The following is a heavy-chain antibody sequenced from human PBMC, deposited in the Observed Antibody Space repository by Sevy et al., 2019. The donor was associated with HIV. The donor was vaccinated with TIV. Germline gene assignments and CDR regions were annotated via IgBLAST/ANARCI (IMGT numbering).Heavy chain of an antibody. CDR2: VSSDGAIT. V-gene: IGHV3-30-3*01. Sequence: GGSLRLSCAASGFTFNNFAMHWVRLAPGKGPEWVAVVSSDGAITYYADSVKGRFTVSRDNSKNTVYLQMSSLRTADTALYYCAKAYRLSYYIPYDAFDIWGQGTMVTVSS. CDR3: AKAYRLSYYIPYDAFDI. J-gene: IGHJ3*02. CDR1: GFTFNNFA. D-gene: IGHD1-26*01.